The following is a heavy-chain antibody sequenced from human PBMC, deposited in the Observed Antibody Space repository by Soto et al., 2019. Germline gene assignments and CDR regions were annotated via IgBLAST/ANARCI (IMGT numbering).Heavy chain of an antibody. D-gene: IGHD3-3*01. CDR3: AKVGVRFLEWAHFDY. J-gene: IGHJ4*02. V-gene: IGHV3-30*18. Sequence: QVQLVESGGGVVQPGRSLRLSCAASGFTFSSYGMHWVRQAPGKGPEWVAVISYDGSNKYYADSVKGRFTISRDNSKNTLYLQMNSLRAEDTAVYYCAKVGVRFLEWAHFDYWGQGTLVTVSS. CDR1: GFTFSSYG. CDR2: ISYDGSNK.